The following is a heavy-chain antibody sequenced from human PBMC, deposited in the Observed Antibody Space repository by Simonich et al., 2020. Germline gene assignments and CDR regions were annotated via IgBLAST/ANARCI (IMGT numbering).Heavy chain of an antibody. CDR3: ARHAGFAFDI. V-gene: IGHV4-39*01. J-gene: IGHJ3*02. CDR2: IYYSGNT. D-gene: IGHD6-13*01. Sequence: QLQLQESGPGLVKPSETLSLTCTVSGGPISSSSYYWGWIRQPPGKGLEWIGSIYYSGNTNYNPSLKSRVTISVDTSKNQFSLKLSSVTAADTAVYYCARHAGFAFDIWGQGTMVTVSS. CDR1: GGPISSSSYY.